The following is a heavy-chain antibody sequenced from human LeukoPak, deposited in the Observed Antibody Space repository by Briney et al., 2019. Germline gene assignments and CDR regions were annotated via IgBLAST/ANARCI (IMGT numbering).Heavy chain of an antibody. CDR2: SYYSGST. Sequence: SETLSLTCTVSGGSISTYYWSWIRQPPGKGLEWIGYSYYSGSTTHNPSLQSRVTISVDTSRNQFSLKLTSVTDADTAVYYCARAGGGYSFDYWGQGTLVTVSS. D-gene: IGHD5-18*01. CDR3: ARAGGGYSFDY. CDR1: GGSISTYY. J-gene: IGHJ4*02. V-gene: IGHV4-59*01.